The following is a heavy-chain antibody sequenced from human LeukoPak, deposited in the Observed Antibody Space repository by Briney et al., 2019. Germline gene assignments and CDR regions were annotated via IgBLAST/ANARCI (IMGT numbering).Heavy chain of an antibody. CDR1: GYTFTRYD. CDR3: ARGGGYYDRSAKYFIRPPEF. J-gene: IGHJ4*02. CDR2: MNPFSGNT. V-gene: IGHV1-8*01. D-gene: IGHD3-22*01. Sequence: ASVKVSCKASGYTFTRYDVNWVRQTTGQGLEWMGWMNPFSGNTGYAQKFQGRVTMTRNTSMSTAYMELSSLRYEDTAVYYCARGGGYYDRSAKYFIRPPEFWGQGTLVTVSS.